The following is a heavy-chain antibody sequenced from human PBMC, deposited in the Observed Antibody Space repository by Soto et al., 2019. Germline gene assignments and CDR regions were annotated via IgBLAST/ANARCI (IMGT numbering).Heavy chain of an antibody. D-gene: IGHD3-22*01. CDR1: GFTFSSYA. V-gene: IGHV3-23*01. Sequence: GGSLRLSCAASGFTFSSYAMSWVRQAPGKGLEWVSAISGSGGSTYYADSVKGRFTISRDNSKNTLYLQMNSLRAEDTAVYYCARGEDSSGYYYYYYGMDVWGQGTTVTVSS. CDR3: ARGEDSSGYYYYYYGMDV. J-gene: IGHJ6*02. CDR2: ISGSGGST.